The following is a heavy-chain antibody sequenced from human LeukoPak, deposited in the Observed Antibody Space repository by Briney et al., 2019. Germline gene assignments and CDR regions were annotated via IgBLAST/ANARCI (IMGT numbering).Heavy chain of an antibody. D-gene: IGHD6-19*01. CDR1: GITFSSYW. CDR2: IKQDGSDK. Sequence: GGSLRLSCAASGITFSSYWMSWVRQAPGKGLEWVANIKQDGSDKYYVDSVKGRFTISRDNAENSLYLQMNSLRAEDTAVYYCARAGYSSGAYWGQGTLVTVSS. J-gene: IGHJ4*02. V-gene: IGHV3-7*05. CDR3: ARAGYSSGAY.